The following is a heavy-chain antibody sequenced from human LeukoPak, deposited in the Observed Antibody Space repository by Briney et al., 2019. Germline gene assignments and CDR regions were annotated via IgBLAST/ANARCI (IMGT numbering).Heavy chain of an antibody. CDR3: ARDGEYSYYYYMDV. CDR1: GGTFSSYT. Sequence: SVKVSCKASGGTFSSYTISWVRQAPGQGLEWMGGIIPLFGTPDYAQKFQDRLTITADKSTSTAYMELSRLRSDDTAVYYCARDGEYSYYYYMDVWGKGTTVTVSS. CDR2: IIPLFGTP. V-gene: IGHV1-69*06. D-gene: IGHD2/OR15-2a*01. J-gene: IGHJ6*03.